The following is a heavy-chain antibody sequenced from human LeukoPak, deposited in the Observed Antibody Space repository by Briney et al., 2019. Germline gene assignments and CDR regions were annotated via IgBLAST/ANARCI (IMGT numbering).Heavy chain of an antibody. D-gene: IGHD3-9*01. CDR1: GVSISSSEW. CDR2: IHRAGRT. Sequence: KPSGTLSLTCAVSGVSISSSEWWIWVRQPPGQGLAWIGEIHRAGRTRYNPSLKSRVTISMDYSKNQFSLKLTSVTAADTAIYYCGKTDIYFNPIDYWGPGSLVTVSS. J-gene: IGHJ4*02. CDR3: GKTDIYFNPIDY. V-gene: IGHV4-4*02.